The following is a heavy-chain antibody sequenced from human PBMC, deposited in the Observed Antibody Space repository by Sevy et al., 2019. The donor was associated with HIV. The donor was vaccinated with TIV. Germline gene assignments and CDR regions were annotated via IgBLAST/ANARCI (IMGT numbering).Heavy chain of an antibody. CDR2: ISSDGSNE. V-gene: IGHV3-30*03. CDR3: AIYCLTSTFDSSYEI. Sequence: GGSLRLSCAASGFTFRTYGMHWVRQAPGKGPEWVALISSDGSNEYYADSVRDRFTISRDNSKNTLFLQMNSLSPEDTAVYYCAIYCLTSTFDSSYEIWGQGTMVTVS. CDR1: GFTFRTYG. J-gene: IGHJ3*02. D-gene: IGHD2-15*01.